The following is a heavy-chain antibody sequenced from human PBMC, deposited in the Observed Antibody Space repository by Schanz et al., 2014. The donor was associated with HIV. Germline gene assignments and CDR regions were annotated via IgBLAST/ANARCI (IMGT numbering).Heavy chain of an antibody. Sequence: QVQLVESGGGVVQPGRSLRLSCAASGFIFSSYGMHSVRQAPGKGLEWVAVIWNDGSNKYYADSVKGRFTISRDNSKNTLYLQVNSLRAEDTAVYYCARERMTANWKAGMDVWGQGTTVTVS. D-gene: IGHD2-21*02. CDR2: IWNDGSNK. J-gene: IGHJ6*02. CDR1: GFIFSSYG. CDR3: ARERMTANWKAGMDV. V-gene: IGHV3-33*01.